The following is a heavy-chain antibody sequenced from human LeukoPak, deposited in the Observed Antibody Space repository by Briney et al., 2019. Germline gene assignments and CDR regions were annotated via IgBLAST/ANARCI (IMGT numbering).Heavy chain of an antibody. J-gene: IGHJ6*03. D-gene: IGHD3-10*01. CDR3: AKDKSHYGSGSYYKYYYYYYMDV. CDR2: ISGSGGST. CDR1: GFTFSSYG. V-gene: IGHV3-23*01. Sequence: PGGSLRLSCAASGFTFSSYGMSCVRQAPGKGLGWVSAISGSGGSTYYADSVKGRFTISRDNSKNTLYLQMNSLRAEDTAVYYCAKDKSHYGSGSYYKYYYYYYMDVWGKGTTVTISS.